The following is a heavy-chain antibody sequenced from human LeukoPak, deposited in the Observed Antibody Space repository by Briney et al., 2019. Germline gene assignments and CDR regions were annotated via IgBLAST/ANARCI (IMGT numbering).Heavy chain of an antibody. V-gene: IGHV3-23*01. J-gene: IGHJ6*02. CDR1: GFTFSSYA. Sequence: QPGGSLRLSCAASGFTFSSYAMSWVRQAPGKGLEWVSAISGSGGSTYYADSVKGRFTISRDNSKNTLYLQMNSLRAEDTAVYYCAREPTMIVVVTTYGMDVWGQGTTVTVSS. D-gene: IGHD3-22*01. CDR3: AREPTMIVVVTTYGMDV. CDR2: ISGSGGST.